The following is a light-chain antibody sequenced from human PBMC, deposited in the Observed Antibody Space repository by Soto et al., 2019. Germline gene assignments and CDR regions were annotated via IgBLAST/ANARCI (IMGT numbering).Light chain of an antibody. J-gene: IGLJ2*01. CDR2: LNSDGSH. V-gene: IGLV4-69*01. CDR1: SGHSSYA. CDR3: QTWGTGIQVV. Sequence: QSVLTQSPCASASLGASVKLTCTLSSGHSSYAIAWHQQQPEKGPRYLMKLNSDGSHSKGDGIPDRFSGSSSGAERYLTISSLQSEDEADYYCQTWGTGIQVVFGGGTKLTVL.